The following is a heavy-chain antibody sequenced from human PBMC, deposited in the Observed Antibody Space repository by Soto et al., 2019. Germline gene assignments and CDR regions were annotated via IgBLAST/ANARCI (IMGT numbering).Heavy chain of an antibody. J-gene: IGHJ4*02. V-gene: IGHV1-18*01. Sequence: QVQLVQSGAEVAKPGASVKVSCKSSGYTFSDYGISWVRQAPGQGLEWMGWISAYNGDTNYAHKFQGRVTITTDTSTSTAYLELLSLISADTDVYYCARTGRFLEWLSTFDYWGQGSLVTVSS. D-gene: IGHD3-3*01. CDR1: GYTFSDYG. CDR2: ISAYNGDT. CDR3: ARTGRFLEWLSTFDY.